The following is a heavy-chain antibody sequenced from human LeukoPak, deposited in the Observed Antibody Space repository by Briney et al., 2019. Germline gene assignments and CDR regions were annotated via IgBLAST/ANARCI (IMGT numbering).Heavy chain of an antibody. CDR2: IHHDGST. J-gene: IGHJ4*02. Sequence: PSETPSLTCDVSGASGASIRNGYWWSWVRQPPGKGLEWIGEIHHDGSTNYNPSLKSRVTISVDKSKNQFSVVLTPVTAADTAVYYCARGTITTVTDSWGPGTLVTVSS. V-gene: IGHV4-4*02. D-gene: IGHD4-17*01. CDR1: GASGASIRNGYW. CDR3: ARGTITTVTDS.